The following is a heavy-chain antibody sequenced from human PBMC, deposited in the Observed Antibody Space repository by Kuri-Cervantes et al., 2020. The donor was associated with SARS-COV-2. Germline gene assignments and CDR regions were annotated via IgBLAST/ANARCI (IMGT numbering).Heavy chain of an antibody. V-gene: IGHV5-10-1*01. Sequence: GGSLRLSCKGSGYSFTSYWIGWVRQMPGKGLEWMGRIDPSDSYTNYSPSFQGHVTISADKSISTAYLQWSSLKASDTAMYYCARLSRGYCSGGSCYHFDYWGQGTLVTVSS. CDR2: IDPSDSYT. CDR3: ARLSRGYCSGGSCYHFDY. D-gene: IGHD2-15*01. J-gene: IGHJ4*02. CDR1: GYSFTSYW.